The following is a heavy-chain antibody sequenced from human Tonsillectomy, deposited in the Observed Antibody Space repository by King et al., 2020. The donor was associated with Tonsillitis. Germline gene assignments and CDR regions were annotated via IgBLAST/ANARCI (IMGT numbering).Heavy chain of an antibody. CDR2: ISYNGAKE. CDR3: ARVEAAAKSYYFDY. D-gene: IGHD2-15*01. J-gene: IGHJ4*02. V-gene: IGHV3-30*04. CDR1: EFIFTNYS. Sequence: QLVQSGGGVVQPGGALRLSCAASEFIFTNYSLHWVRQAPGKGLEWVAVISYNGAKEYYADSVEGRFTISRDNSKNTLYLQMNSLGAEDTAVYYCARVEAAAKSYYFDYWGQGALVTVSS.